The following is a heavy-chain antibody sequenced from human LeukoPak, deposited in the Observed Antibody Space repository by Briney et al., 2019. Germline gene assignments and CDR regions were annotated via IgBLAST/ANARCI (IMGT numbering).Heavy chain of an antibody. Sequence: PSETLSLTCTVSGGSISSSSYYWGWIRQPPGKGLEWIGSIYYSGSTYYNPSLKSRVTISVDTSKNQFSLKLSSVTAAVTAVYYCARDGRYFDWLPLDYWGQGTLVTVSS. V-gene: IGHV4-39*07. CDR1: GGSISSSSYY. CDR3: ARDGRYFDWLPLDY. D-gene: IGHD3-9*01. J-gene: IGHJ4*02. CDR2: IYYSGST.